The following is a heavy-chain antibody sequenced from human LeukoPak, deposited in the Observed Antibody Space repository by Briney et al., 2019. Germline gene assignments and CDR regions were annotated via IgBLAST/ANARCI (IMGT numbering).Heavy chain of an antibody. Sequence: PGGSLRLSCAASGFTFSSYWMSWVRQAPGKGLEWVSSISGSSSYIYYADSVKGRFSISRDNAKNSLYLQMNSLRAEDTAVYYCARDLLGWELHYFDYWGQGTLVTVSS. CDR3: ARDLLGWELHYFDY. V-gene: IGHV3-21*01. J-gene: IGHJ4*02. D-gene: IGHD1-26*01. CDR2: ISGSSSYI. CDR1: GFTFSSYW.